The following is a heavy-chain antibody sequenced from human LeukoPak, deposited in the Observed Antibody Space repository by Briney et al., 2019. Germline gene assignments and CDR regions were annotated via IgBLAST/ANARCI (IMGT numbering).Heavy chain of an antibody. D-gene: IGHD5-12*01. J-gene: IGHJ4*02. CDR2: INHSGST. CDR3: ASGRIVATVNY. Sequence: PSETLSLTCAVYGGSFSGYYWSWIRQPPGKGLEWIGEINHSGSTNYNPSLKSRVTISVDTSKNQFSLKLSSVTAADTAVYYCASGRIVATVNYWGQGTLVTVSS. V-gene: IGHV4-34*01. CDR1: GGSFSGYY.